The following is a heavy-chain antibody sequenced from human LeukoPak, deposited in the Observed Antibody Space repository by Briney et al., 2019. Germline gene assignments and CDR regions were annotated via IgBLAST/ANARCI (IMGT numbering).Heavy chain of an antibody. CDR2: IYSGGST. CDR1: GFTFSSYA. J-gene: IGHJ6*02. Sequence: PGGSLRLSCAASGFTFSSYAMSWVRQAPGKGLEWVSVIYSGGSTYYADSVKGRFTISRDNSKNTLYLQMNSLRAEDTAVYYCARVRGAVAGDYYYYGMDVWGQGTTVTVSS. V-gene: IGHV3-53*01. CDR3: ARVRGAVAGDYYYYGMDV. D-gene: IGHD6-19*01.